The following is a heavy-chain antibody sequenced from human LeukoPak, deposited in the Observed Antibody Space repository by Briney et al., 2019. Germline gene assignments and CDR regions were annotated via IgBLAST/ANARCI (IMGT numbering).Heavy chain of an antibody. D-gene: IGHD6-19*01. CDR1: GGSFSGYY. Sequence: SETLSLTCAVYGGSFSGYYWSWIRQPPGKGLEWIGETNHSGSTNYNPSLKSRVTISVDTFKNQFSLKLSSVTAADTAVYYCARTDRYSSGWHFDYWGQGTLVTVSS. V-gene: IGHV4-34*01. CDR3: ARTDRYSSGWHFDY. J-gene: IGHJ4*02. CDR2: TNHSGST.